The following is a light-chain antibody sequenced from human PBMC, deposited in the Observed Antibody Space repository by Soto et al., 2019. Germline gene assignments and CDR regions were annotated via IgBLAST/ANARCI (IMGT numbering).Light chain of an antibody. CDR2: VNSDGSH. J-gene: IGLJ3*02. CDR3: QSWGNGIWV. V-gene: IGLV4-69*01. Sequence: QLVLTQSPSASASLGASVKLTCTLSSGHSSYAIAWHQQQPEKGPQYLMKVNSDGSHSKGDMIPDRFSGSSSGAERYLIISSLQSEDEADYYCQSWGNGIWVFGGGTKRTVL. CDR1: SGHSSYA.